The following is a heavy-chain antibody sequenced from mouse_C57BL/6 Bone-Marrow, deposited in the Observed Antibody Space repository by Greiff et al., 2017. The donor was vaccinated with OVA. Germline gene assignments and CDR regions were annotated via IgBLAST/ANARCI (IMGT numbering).Heavy chain of an antibody. D-gene: IGHD2-3*01. V-gene: IGHV1-39*01. CDR3: ARGGLYDGYYYWYFDV. J-gene: IGHJ1*03. Sequence: VQLQQSGPELVKPGASVKISCKASGYSFTDYNMNWVKQSNGKSLEWIGVINPNYGTTSYNQKFKGKATLTVDQSSSTAYMQLNSLTSEDSAVDYCARGGLYDGYYYWYFDVWGTGTTVTVSS. CDR2: INPNYGTT. CDR1: GYSFTDYN.